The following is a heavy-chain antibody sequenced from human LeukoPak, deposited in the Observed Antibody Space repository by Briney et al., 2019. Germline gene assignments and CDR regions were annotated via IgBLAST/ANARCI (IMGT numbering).Heavy chain of an antibody. D-gene: IGHD6-13*01. Sequence: PGGSLRLSCAASGFTFSSYGMSWVRQAPGKGLEWVSSISSSSSYIYYADSVKGRFTISRDNAKNSLYLQMNSLRAEDTAVYYCARDYSTPSPTFDYWGQGTLVTVSS. J-gene: IGHJ4*02. CDR1: GFTFSSYG. CDR2: ISSSSSYI. CDR3: ARDYSTPSPTFDY. V-gene: IGHV3-21*01.